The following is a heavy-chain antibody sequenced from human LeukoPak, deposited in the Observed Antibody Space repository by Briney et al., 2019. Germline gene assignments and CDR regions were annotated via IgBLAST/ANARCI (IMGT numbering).Heavy chain of an antibody. D-gene: IGHD4-23*01. CDR1: GYTFTSYY. Sequence: GASVKVSCKASGYTFTSYYMQWVRQAPEQGLEWMGIINPSGGSTSYAQKFQGRVTMTRDTSTSTVYMDLSSLRSEDTAVYYCAREGRKDGGENDSSLDYWGQGTLVTVSS. CDR3: AREGRKDGGENDSSLDY. CDR2: INPSGGST. J-gene: IGHJ4*02. V-gene: IGHV1-46*01.